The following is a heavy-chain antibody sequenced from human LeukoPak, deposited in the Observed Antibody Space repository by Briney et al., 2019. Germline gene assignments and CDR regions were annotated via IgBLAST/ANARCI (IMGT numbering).Heavy chain of an antibody. J-gene: IGHJ4*02. CDR1: GYTFTGYY. Sequence: ASVKVSCKASGYTFTGYYMHWVRQAPGQGLEWMGWINPNSGGTNYAQKFQGRVTMTRDTSISTAYMELSRLRSDDTAVYYCARGRGYSSSWESFDYWGQGTLVTVSS. D-gene: IGHD6-13*01. CDR2: INPNSGGT. CDR3: ARGRGYSSSWESFDY. V-gene: IGHV1-2*02.